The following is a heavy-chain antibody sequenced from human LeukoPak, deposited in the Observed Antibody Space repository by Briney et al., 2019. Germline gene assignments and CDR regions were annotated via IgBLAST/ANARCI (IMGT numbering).Heavy chain of an antibody. D-gene: IGHD6-19*01. CDR2: IIPILGIA. CDR1: RGTFSSYT. J-gene: IGHJ3*02. Sequence: SVKVSCKASRGTFSSYTISWVRQAPGQGLEWMGRIIPILGIANYAQKFQGRVTITADKSTSTAYMELSSLRSEDTAVYYCARDRSGYAFDIWGQGTMVTVSS. V-gene: IGHV1-69*02. CDR3: ARDRSGYAFDI.